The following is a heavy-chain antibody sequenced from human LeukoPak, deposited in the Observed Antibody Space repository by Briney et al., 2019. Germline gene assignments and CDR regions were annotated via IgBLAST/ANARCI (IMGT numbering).Heavy chain of an antibody. CDR3: ARDLIGTAAGTY. CDR1: GYTFTSYG. J-gene: IGHJ4*02. D-gene: IGHD6-13*01. CDR2: ISSYNGNT. V-gene: IGHV1-18*01. Sequence: VASVKVSCKASGYTFTSYGISWVRQAPGQGLEWMGWISSYNGNTNYAQKLQGIVTMTTDTSTSTAYMELRSLRSDDTAVYYCARDLIGTAAGTYWGQGTLVTVSS.